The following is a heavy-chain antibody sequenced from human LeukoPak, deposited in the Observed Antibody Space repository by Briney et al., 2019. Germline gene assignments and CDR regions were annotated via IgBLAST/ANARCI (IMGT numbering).Heavy chain of an antibody. CDR1: GYSFTSYW. D-gene: IGHD2-21*02. J-gene: IGHJ4*02. V-gene: IGHV5-51*01. CDR3: ARQTGAYCGGDCYNFDY. CDR2: IYPGDSDT. Sequence: GESLKISCKGSGYSFTSYWIGWVRQMPGKGLEWMGIIYPGDSDTRYSPSFQGQVTISADKSISTAYLQWSSLKASDTAMYYCARQTGAYCGGDCYNFDYWGQGTLVTVSS.